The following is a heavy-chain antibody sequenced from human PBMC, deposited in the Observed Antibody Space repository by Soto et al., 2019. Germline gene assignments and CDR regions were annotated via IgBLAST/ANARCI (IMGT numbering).Heavy chain of an antibody. J-gene: IGHJ6*02. CDR1: AGSITSDTYY. Sequence: SETLSLTCTVSAGSITSDTYYWGWIRQPPEKGLEWIASISYSGSTYYNPTLKSRLTISVDTSKSQFSLKLSSVTAADTAVYYCARFGAAGYISSYYGMDVWGQGTTVTV. CDR2: ISYSGST. CDR3: ARFGAAGYISSYYGMDV. V-gene: IGHV4-39*07. D-gene: IGHD6-13*01.